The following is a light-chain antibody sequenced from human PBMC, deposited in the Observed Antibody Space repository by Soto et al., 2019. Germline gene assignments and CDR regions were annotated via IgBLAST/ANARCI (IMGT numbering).Light chain of an antibody. J-gene: IGLJ3*02. CDR1: SSDVGGYNY. CDR2: GVT. Sequence: QSVLTQPASVSGSPGQSVTISCTGTSSDVGGYNYVSWYQQLPGEAPKLIIYGVTDRPSGVSNRFSGSKSGNTASLTVSGLQAEDEGDYYCQSYDSSLSGWVFGGGTKLTVL. CDR3: QSYDSSLSGWV. V-gene: IGLV2-14*01.